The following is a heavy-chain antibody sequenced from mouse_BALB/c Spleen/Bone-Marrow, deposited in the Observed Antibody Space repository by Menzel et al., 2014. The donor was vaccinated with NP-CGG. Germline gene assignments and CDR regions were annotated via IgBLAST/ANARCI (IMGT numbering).Heavy chain of an antibody. CDR3: ASRGDYSYAMDY. J-gene: IGHJ4*01. Sequence: VQLQQSGAELVRPGSSVKISCKSPGYSFSNYWMNWMKQRPGQGLEWIGQIYPGDGDTNYNGKFKGKATLTADKSSSTAYMQLSSLTSEDSAVYFCASRGDYSYAMDYWGQGTSATVSS. CDR2: IYPGDGDT. CDR1: GYSFSNYW. V-gene: IGHV1-80*01. D-gene: IGHD1-1*01.